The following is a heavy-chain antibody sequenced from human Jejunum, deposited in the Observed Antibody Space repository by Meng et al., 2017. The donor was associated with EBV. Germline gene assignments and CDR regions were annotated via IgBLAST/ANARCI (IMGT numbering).Heavy chain of an antibody. CDR3: ARPISGYTYYFDY. CDR2: VNPNSGVT. J-gene: IGHJ4*02. D-gene: IGHD5-18*01. CDR1: GYTFTDYY. Sequence: QAQVVQSGTEVKESGSSVKASCKASGYTFTDYYLHWVRQDPGQGLEWMGRVNPNSGVTNYAEKFQGRVTMTRDTSISTSYMEVSRLTSDDTAVYYCARPISGYTYYFDYWGQGTLVTVSS. V-gene: IGHV1-2*06.